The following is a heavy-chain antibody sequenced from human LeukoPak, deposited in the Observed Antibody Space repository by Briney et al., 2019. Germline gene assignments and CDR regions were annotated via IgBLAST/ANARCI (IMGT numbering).Heavy chain of an antibody. CDR1: GGTFSSYA. V-gene: IGHV1-69*04. CDR3: ARGPVRNYYDSSGSAFDI. D-gene: IGHD3-22*01. CDR2: IIPILGIA. Sequence: SVKVSCKASGGTFSSYAISWVRQAPGQGLEWMGRIIPILGIANYAQKFQGRVTITADKSTSTAYMELSSLRSEDTAVCYCARGPVRNYYDSSGSAFDIWGQGTMVTVSS. J-gene: IGHJ3*02.